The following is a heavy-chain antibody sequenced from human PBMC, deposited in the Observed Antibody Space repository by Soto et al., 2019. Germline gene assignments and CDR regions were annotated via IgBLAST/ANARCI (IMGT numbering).Heavy chain of an antibody. CDR2: IYYSGST. J-gene: IGHJ4*02. CDR1: GGSISSGGYY. Sequence: QVQLQESGPGLVKPSQTLSLTCTVSGGSISSGGYYWSWIRQHPGKGLEWIGYIYYSGSTYYNPSLKSXXTXAXXTSKNQFSLKLSSVTAADTAVYYCARTGYYCEADYWGQGTLVTVSS. V-gene: IGHV4-31*03. CDR3: ARTGYYCEADY. D-gene: IGHD3-22*01.